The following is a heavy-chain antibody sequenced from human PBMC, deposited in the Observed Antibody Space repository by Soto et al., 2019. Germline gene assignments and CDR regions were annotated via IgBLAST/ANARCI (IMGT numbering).Heavy chain of an antibody. CDR1: GGTFSSYA. Sequence: SVKVSCKASGGTFSSYAISWVRQAPGQGLEWMGGIIPIFGTANYAQKFQGRVTITADESTSTAYMELSSLRSEDTAVYYCARGRVTMIVVAQYAFDIWGQGTMVTVSS. CDR2: IIPIFGTA. D-gene: IGHD3-22*01. V-gene: IGHV1-69*13. J-gene: IGHJ3*02. CDR3: ARGRVTMIVVAQYAFDI.